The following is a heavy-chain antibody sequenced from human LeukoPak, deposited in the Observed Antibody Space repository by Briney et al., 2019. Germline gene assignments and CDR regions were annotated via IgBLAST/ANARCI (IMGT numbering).Heavy chain of an antibody. Sequence: SGGSLRLSCSASGFTFSDYYVTWIRQAPGKGLEWVSYITSSATTYYADSVKGRFTISRDSAKTSLYLQMNSLRAEDTAVYYCARDLGPHSSSPNSGAFDIWGQGTMVTVSS. CDR1: GFTFSDYY. CDR2: ITSSATT. J-gene: IGHJ3*02. V-gene: IGHV3-11*04. D-gene: IGHD6-6*01. CDR3: ARDLGPHSSSPNSGAFDI.